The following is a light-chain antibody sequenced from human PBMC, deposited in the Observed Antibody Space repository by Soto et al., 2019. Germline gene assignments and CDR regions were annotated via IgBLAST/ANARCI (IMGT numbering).Light chain of an antibody. CDR1: TSNIGTNT. J-gene: IGLJ2*01. CDR3: ATWDDNLNGLV. CDR2: VNN. Sequence: QSVLTQPPSASGTPGQTVTMSCSGSTSNIGTNTVTWYQQLPGSATKVLIYVNNQRRSGVPDRFSGSKSGTSAFLAITGLQSEDEADYYCATWDDNLNGLVFGEGTKLTVL. V-gene: IGLV1-44*01.